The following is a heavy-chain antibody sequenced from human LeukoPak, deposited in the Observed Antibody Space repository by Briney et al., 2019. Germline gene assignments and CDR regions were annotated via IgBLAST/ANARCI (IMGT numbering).Heavy chain of an antibody. CDR3: ARGVPYDSWSGPHYSDY. Sequence: GGSLRLSCAASRFTLSTYWMSWVRQAPGKWLEWVAHMKQDGSQEYYVDSVKGRFAISRDSAKNSLYLQMNSLRAEDTAVYYCARGVPYDSWSGPHYSDYWGQGTLVTVSS. D-gene: IGHD3-3*01. J-gene: IGHJ4*02. CDR2: MKQDGSQE. V-gene: IGHV3-7*01. CDR1: RFTLSTYW.